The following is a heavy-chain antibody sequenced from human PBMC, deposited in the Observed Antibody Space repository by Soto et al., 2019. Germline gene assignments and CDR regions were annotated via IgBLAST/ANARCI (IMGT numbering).Heavy chain of an antibody. D-gene: IGHD2-15*01. Sequence: PGESLKISCKGSGYSFTSYWISWGRQMPGKGLEWMGRIDPSDSYTNYSPSFQGHVTISADKSISTAYLQWSSLKASDTAMYYCASPHCSGGSCYYSGMDVWGQGTTVTVSS. V-gene: IGHV5-10-1*01. CDR3: ASPHCSGGSCYYSGMDV. J-gene: IGHJ6*02. CDR2: IDPSDSYT. CDR1: GYSFTSYW.